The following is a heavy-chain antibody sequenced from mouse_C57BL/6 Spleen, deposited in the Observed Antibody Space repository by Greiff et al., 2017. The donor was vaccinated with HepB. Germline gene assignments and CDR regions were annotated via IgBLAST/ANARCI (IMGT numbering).Heavy chain of an antibody. CDR1: GYTFTDYN. D-gene: IGHD2-3*01. Sequence: EVQLQQSGPELVKPGASVKMSCKASGYTFTDYNMHWVKQSHGKSLEWIGYINPNNGGTSYNQKFKGKATLTVYKSSSTAYMELRSLTSEDSAVYYCARCGGYCSYYFDDWGQGTTLTVSS. V-gene: IGHV1-22*01. CDR2: INPNNGGT. CDR3: ARCGGYCSYYFDD. J-gene: IGHJ2*01.